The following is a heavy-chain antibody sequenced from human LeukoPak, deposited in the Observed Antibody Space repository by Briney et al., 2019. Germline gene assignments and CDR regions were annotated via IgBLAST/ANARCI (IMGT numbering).Heavy chain of an antibody. CDR1: GGTFSSYA. CDR2: IIPIFGTA. V-gene: IGHV1-69*13. CDR3: ARSTVALGYFDY. D-gene: IGHD4-23*01. Sequence: SVKVSCKASGGTFSSYAISWVRQAPGQGLEWMGGIIPIFGTANYAQKFQGRVTITADESTSTAYMELSSLRSEDAAVYYCARSTVALGYFDYWGQGTLVTVSS. J-gene: IGHJ4*02.